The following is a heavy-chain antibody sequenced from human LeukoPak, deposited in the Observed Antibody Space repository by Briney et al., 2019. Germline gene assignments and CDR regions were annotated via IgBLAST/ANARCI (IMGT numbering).Heavy chain of an antibody. J-gene: IGHJ4*02. D-gene: IGHD2-2*02. Sequence: SETLSLTCTVSGGSISSGGYYWSWLRQHPGKGLEWIGYIYYSGSTYYNPSLKSRVTISVDTSKNQFSLKLSSVTAADTAVYYCARVGGYCSSTSCYTKGYDYWGQGTLVTVSS. CDR2: IYYSGST. CDR1: GGSISSGGYY. V-gene: IGHV4-31*03. CDR3: ARVGGYCSSTSCYTKGYDY.